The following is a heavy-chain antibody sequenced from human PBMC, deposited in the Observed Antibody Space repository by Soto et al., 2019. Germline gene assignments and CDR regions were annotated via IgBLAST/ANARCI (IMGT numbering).Heavy chain of an antibody. CDR3: AKGGSFYVPRSPFDS. CDR2: ISGNGGCT. CDR1: GFTHSNYA. J-gene: IGHJ4*02. Sequence: PGGSLRLSCAASGFTHSNYAMNWLPQALGKGLEWLSGISGNGGCTYYTDSVKVLFTIARYNSKNTLCLQMNALRDEDTAIYYGAKGGSFYVPRSPFDSWRRGIVFAVSS. V-gene: IGHV3-23*01. D-gene: IGHD1-26*01.